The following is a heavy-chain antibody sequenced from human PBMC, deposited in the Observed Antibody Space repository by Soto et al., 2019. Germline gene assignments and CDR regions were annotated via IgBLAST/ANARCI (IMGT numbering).Heavy chain of an antibody. J-gene: IGHJ4*02. Sequence: QVQLVESGGGVVQPGRSLRLSCAASGFTFSSYAMHWVRQAPGKGLEWVAVISYDGSNKYYADSVKGRFTISRDNSKNTLYLQMNSLRAEDTAVYSCARHRSGQLLDYWGQGTLVTVS. D-gene: IGHD2-15*01. CDR3: ARHRSGQLLDY. CDR2: ISYDGSNK. V-gene: IGHV3-30-3*01. CDR1: GFTFSSYA.